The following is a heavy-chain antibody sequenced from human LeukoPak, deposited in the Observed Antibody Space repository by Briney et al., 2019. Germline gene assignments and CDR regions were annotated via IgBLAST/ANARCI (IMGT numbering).Heavy chain of an antibody. CDR2: ISSSGSTI. Sequence: GGSVRLSCAASGFTFSSYEMNWVRQAPGKGLEWVSYISSSGSTIYYADSVKGRFTISRDNAKNSLYLQMNSLRAEDTAVYYCARKGGYTYGLVNWFDPWGQGTLVTVSS. D-gene: IGHD5-18*01. V-gene: IGHV3-48*03. CDR3: ARKGGYTYGLVNWFDP. J-gene: IGHJ5*02. CDR1: GFTFSSYE.